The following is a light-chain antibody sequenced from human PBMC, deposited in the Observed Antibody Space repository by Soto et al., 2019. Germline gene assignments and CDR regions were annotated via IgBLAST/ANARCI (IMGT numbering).Light chain of an antibody. V-gene: IGLV2-14*03. Sequence: QSALTQPASVAGSPGQSITISCTGTSSDVGGYNYVSWYQHHPGKAPKLIIYDVTNRPSGVSNSFSGSKSDNTASLTISGLQPEDEADYYCSSYTTSNTRQIVFGTGTKVTVL. CDR2: DVT. J-gene: IGLJ1*01. CDR3: SSYTTSNTRQIV. CDR1: SSDVGGYNY.